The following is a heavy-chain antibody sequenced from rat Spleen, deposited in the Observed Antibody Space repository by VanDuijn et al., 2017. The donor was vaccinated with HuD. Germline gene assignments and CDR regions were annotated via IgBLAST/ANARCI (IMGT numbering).Heavy chain of an antibody. V-gene: IGHV5-31*01. J-gene: IGHJ4*01. D-gene: IGHD1-11*01. Sequence: EVQLVESGGGLVQPGRSLKLSCVASGFTFNNYWMTWIRQAPGKGLEWVASITNTGGSTYYPDSVKGRFTISTDNAKSTLYLQMNSLRSEDTATYYCTRDPNYGGYPLYVMDAWGQGASVTVSS. CDR3: TRDPNYGGYPLYVMDA. CDR2: ITNTGGST. CDR1: GFTFNNYW.